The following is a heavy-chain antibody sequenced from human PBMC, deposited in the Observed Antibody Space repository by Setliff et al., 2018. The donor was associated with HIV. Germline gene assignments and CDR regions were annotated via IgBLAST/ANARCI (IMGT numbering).Heavy chain of an antibody. Sequence: ASVKVSCKASGYTLTTFGISWVRQVPGQGLEWMGWINTETGNPTYAQDFTGRFVFSLDTSVSTAYLQISSLKAEDIAVYYCARDGYYYDSSGHLAYYFDYWGQGTLVTVS. V-gene: IGHV7-4-1*02. J-gene: IGHJ4*02. CDR1: GYTLTTFG. CDR3: ARDGYYYDSSGHLAYYFDY. D-gene: IGHD3-22*01. CDR2: INTETGNP.